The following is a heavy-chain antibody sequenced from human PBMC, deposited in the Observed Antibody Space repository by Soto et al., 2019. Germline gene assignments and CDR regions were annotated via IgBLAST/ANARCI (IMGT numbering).Heavy chain of an antibody. Sequence: GESLKISCNGSGYSFTSYWISWVRQMPGKGLEWMGRIDPSDSYTNYSPSFQGHVTISADKSISTAYLQWSSLKASDTAMYYCARPRGGDGPPYGMDVWGQGTTVTVSS. V-gene: IGHV5-10-1*01. CDR1: GYSFTSYW. D-gene: IGHD2-21*02. CDR2: IDPSDSYT. CDR3: ARPRGGDGPPYGMDV. J-gene: IGHJ6*02.